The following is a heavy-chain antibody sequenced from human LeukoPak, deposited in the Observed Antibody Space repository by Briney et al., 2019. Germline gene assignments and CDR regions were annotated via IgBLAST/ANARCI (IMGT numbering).Heavy chain of an antibody. Sequence: GGSLRLSCAASGFTVSSYYMSWVRQAPGKGLDWVSVIYSGGSTYYADSVKGRFTISRDNSKNTLYLQMNSLRAEGTAVYYCARDRNYDFSSGYDAFDIWGQGTMVTVSS. CDR1: GFTVSSYY. J-gene: IGHJ3*02. V-gene: IGHV3-66*01. D-gene: IGHD3-3*01. CDR2: IYSGGST. CDR3: ARDRNYDFSSGYDAFDI.